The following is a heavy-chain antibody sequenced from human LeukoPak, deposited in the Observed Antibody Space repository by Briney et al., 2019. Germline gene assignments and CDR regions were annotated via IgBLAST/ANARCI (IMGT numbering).Heavy chain of an antibody. CDR3: ADVPRMAYYYMDV. D-gene: IGHD2-2*01. CDR1: GFNFRRYG. J-gene: IGHJ6*03. CDR2: IQYDGSTK. V-gene: IGHV3-30*02. Sequence: GGSLRLSCAASGFNFRRYGMKWVRHTPGKGLEWVAFIQYDGSTKVYADSVKGRVTISRDNSKNTVHLQMNSLKAEDTAVYYCADVPRMAYYYMDVWGKGTTVTVSS.